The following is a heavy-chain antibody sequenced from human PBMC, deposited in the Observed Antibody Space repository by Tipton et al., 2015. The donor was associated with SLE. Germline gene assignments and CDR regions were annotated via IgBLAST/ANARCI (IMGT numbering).Heavy chain of an antibody. J-gene: IGHJ6*03. CDR3: ARALDSSGYSLYHYDMDV. V-gene: IGHV3-48*03. Sequence: SLRLSCAASGFTFSNYEMNWVRQAPGKGLEWVSYISGSGHTIYYADSVKGRFSISRDNAENALNLQMNSLRDEDTAVYYCARALDSSGYSLYHYDMDVWGKGTTVTVSS. CDR2: ISGSGHTI. CDR1: GFTFSNYE. D-gene: IGHD3-22*01.